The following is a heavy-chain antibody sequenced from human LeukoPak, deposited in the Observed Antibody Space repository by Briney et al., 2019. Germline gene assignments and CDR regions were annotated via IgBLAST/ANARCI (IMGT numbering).Heavy chain of an antibody. CDR2: ISGSGGST. CDR3: ARDLAAAWVIYYFDY. D-gene: IGHD6-13*01. V-gene: IGHV3-23*01. Sequence: GGSLRLSCAASGFTFSSYAMSWVRQAPGKGLEWVSAISGSGGSTYYADSVKGRFTISRDNSKNTLYLQMNSLRAEDTAVYYCARDLAAAWVIYYFDYWGQGTLVTVSS. J-gene: IGHJ4*02. CDR1: GFTFSSYA.